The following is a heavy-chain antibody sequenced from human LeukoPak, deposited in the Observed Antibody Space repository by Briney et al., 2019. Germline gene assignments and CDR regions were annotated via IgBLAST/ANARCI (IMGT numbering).Heavy chain of an antibody. CDR1: GFTFSTYS. D-gene: IGHD3-22*01. Sequence: GGSLRLSCAASGFTFSTYSMNWVRQAPGKGLEWVSSISDGSTYIYYADSVKGRFTISRDNSKNTLYLQMNSLRAEDTAVYYCANYYYDTSGYKNWGQGTLVTVSS. CDR2: ISDGSTYI. V-gene: IGHV3-21*04. CDR3: ANYYYDTSGYKN. J-gene: IGHJ4*02.